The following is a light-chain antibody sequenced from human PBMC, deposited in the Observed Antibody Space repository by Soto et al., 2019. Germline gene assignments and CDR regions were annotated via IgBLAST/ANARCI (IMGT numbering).Light chain of an antibody. V-gene: IGKV1-39*01. J-gene: IGKJ1*01. Sequence: DIQLTQSPSSLSASVGDRVTITCQASQDISTFLNWYQQKPGKAPKLMIYAASTLQRGVPSRFSGSGSGTDFTLTISSLQPEDFATYYCQQSNSSPRTFGQGTKVDIK. CDR2: AAS. CDR3: QQSNSSPRT. CDR1: QDISTF.